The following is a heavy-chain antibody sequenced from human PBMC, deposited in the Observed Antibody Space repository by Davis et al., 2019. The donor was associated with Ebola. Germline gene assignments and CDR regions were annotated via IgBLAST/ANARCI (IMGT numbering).Heavy chain of an antibody. Sequence: PGGSLRLSCAASGFSFNVAWTWMNWVRQAPGKGLEWVGRIRSKTNGGIIDYAAFVEGRFIISRDDSKNTLFLQINSLRTEDTAVYYCSTDPARGYWGQGTLVNVSS. CDR3: STDPARGY. CDR1: GFSFNVAW. V-gene: IGHV3-15*07. CDR2: IRSKTNGGII. J-gene: IGHJ4*02.